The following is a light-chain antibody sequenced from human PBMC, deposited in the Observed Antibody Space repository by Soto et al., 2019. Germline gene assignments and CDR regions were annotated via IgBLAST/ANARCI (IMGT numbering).Light chain of an antibody. Sequence: QSALTQPASVSGSPGQSITISCTGTSSDVGGYNYVSWYQQHPGKAPKLMIYDVSNRPSGVSNHFSGSKSGNTASLTISGLQAEDEADYYCSSYTSSSRVFGGGTKLTVL. CDR1: SSDVGGYNY. J-gene: IGLJ3*02. CDR3: SSYTSSSRV. CDR2: DVS. V-gene: IGLV2-14*01.